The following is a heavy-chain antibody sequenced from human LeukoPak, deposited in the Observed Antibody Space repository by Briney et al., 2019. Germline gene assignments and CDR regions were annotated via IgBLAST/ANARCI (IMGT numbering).Heavy chain of an antibody. D-gene: IGHD6-13*01. V-gene: IGHV1-69*06. CDR3: ARDRPSIAAAGTSTFDY. Sequence: GASVKVSCKASGGTFSSYAISWVRQAPGQGLEWMGGIIPIFGTANYAQKFQGRVTITADKSTSTAYMELSSLRSEDTAVYYCARDRPSIAAAGTSTFDYWGQGTLVTVSS. CDR2: IIPIFGTA. J-gene: IGHJ4*02. CDR1: GGTFSSYA.